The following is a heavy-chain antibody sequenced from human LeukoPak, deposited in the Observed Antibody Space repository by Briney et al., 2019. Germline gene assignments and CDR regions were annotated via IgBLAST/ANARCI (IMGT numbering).Heavy chain of an antibody. CDR1: GGSFSGYY. D-gene: IGHD6-19*01. CDR2: INHSGST. J-gene: IGHJ4*02. Sequence: PSETLSLTCAAYGGSFSGYYWSWIRQPPGKGLEWIGEINHSGSTNYNPSLKSRVTISVDTSKNQFSLKLSSVTAADTAVYYCARARGWYGEGDYWGQGTLVTVSS. CDR3: ARARGWYGEGDY. V-gene: IGHV4-34*01.